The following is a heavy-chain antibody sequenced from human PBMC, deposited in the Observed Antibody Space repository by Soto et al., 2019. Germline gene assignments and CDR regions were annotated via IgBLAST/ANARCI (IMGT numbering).Heavy chain of an antibody. CDR1: GFIFSSFG. J-gene: IGHJ4*02. Sequence: GGSLRLSCAASGFIFSSFGMHWVRQAPGKGLEWVAHIWYDGSNTYYADSVKGRFTISRDNSRNTLYLQRNSLRAEDTAVYHCVRDLLGSGGHFDYWGQGTPVTVSS. D-gene: IGHD7-27*01. CDR3: VRDLLGSGGHFDY. CDR2: IWYDGSNT. V-gene: IGHV3-33*01.